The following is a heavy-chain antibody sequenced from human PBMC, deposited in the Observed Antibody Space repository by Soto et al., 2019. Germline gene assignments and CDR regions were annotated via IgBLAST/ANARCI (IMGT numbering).Heavy chain of an antibody. J-gene: IGHJ5*02. V-gene: IGHV1-69*01. D-gene: IGHD1-26*01. CDR2: IIPIFGTA. CDR3: ATRLVGATTGWFDP. CDR1: GGTFSSYA. Sequence: QVQLVQSGAEVQKPGSSVKVSCQASGGTFSSYAISWVRQAPGQVLEWMGGIIPIFGTANYAQKFQGRVTITADEATSAAYMELSSLRSEYTAVYYCATRLVGATTGWFDPWGQGTLVTVSS.